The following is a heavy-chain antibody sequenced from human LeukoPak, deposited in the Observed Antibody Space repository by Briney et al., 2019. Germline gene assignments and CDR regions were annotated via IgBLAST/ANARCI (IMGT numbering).Heavy chain of an antibody. J-gene: IGHJ4*02. CDR2: ISPDGSDK. V-gene: IGHV3-7*01. D-gene: IGHD2-15*01. CDR1: GFTFSTYW. Sequence: GGSLRLSCVASGFTFSTYWMNWVRQAPGKGLERVGTISPDGSDKYYVDSVKGRFTISRDNAKTSLYLQINSLRADDTALYFCARGIVVVVGASDHFDYWGQGTLITISS. CDR3: ARGIVVVVGASDHFDY.